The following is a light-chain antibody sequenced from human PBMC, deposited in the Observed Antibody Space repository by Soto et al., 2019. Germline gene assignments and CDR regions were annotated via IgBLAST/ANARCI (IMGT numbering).Light chain of an antibody. CDR3: SSYTSSSIPGV. V-gene: IGLV2-14*01. CDR2: EVS. Sequence: QSALTQPASVSGSPGQSITISCTGTSSDVGGYNYVSWYQQPPGKAPKLMIYEVSYRPSGVSNRFSGSKSGNTASLTISGLXAXXXXNYYCSSYTSSSIPGVFGGGTKLTVL. CDR1: SSDVGGYNY. J-gene: IGLJ2*01.